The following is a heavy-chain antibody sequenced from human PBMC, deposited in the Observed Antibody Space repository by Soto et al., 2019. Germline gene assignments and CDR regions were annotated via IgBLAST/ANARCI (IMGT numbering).Heavy chain of an antibody. D-gene: IGHD3-22*01. CDR2: IIPIFGTA. V-gene: IGHV1-69*13. CDR1: GGTFSSYA. CDR3: ARDRYYDSSGYYYVDTDYYYYGMDV. Sequence: ASVKVSCKASGGTFSSYAISWVRQAPGQGLEWMGGIIPIFGTANYAQKFQGRVTITADESTSTAYMELSSLRSEDTAVYYCARDRYYDSSGYYYVDTDYYYYGMDVWGQGTTV. J-gene: IGHJ6*02.